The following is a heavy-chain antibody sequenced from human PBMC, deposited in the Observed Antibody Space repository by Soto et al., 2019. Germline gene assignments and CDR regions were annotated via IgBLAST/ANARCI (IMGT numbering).Heavy chain of an antibody. CDR2: ISYDGSNK. Sequence: GGSLRLSCAASGFTFSSYAMHWVRQAPGKGLEWVAVISYDGSNKYYADSVKGRFTISRDNSKNTLYLQMNSLRAEDTAVYYCARGERITIFGVVDYWGQGTLVTVSS. J-gene: IGHJ4*02. CDR1: GFTFSSYA. D-gene: IGHD3-3*01. V-gene: IGHV3-30-3*01. CDR3: ARGERITIFGVVDY.